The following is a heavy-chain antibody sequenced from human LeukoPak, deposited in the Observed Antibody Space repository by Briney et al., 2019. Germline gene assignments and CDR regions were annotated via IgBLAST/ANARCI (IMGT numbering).Heavy chain of an antibody. V-gene: IGHV3-23*01. CDR1: GFIFRNHA. J-gene: IGHJ4*02. Sequence: GGSLRLSCAASGFIFRNHAMNWVRQAPGQGLEWGSGVSASGGSTFNTDSVKGRFSISRDNSKNTLYLEMNSLRPEDTALYYCAKEAGYSGYDYPDYWGQGTLVTVSS. CDR3: AKEAGYSGYDYPDY. CDR2: VSASGGST. D-gene: IGHD5-12*01.